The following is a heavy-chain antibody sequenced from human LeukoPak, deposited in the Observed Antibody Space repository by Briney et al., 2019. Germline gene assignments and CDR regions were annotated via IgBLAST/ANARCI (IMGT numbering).Heavy chain of an antibody. J-gene: IGHJ5*02. CDR1: GFTFSSYA. CDR3: AKDGRYFDWLFANWFDP. D-gene: IGHD3-9*01. CDR2: ISGSGGST. Sequence: GGSLRLSCAASGFTFSSYAMSWVRQAPGKGLEGVSAISGSGGSTYYADSVKGRFTISRDNSKNTLYLQMNSLRAEDTAVYYCAKDGRYFDWLFANWFDPWGQGTLVTVSS. V-gene: IGHV3-23*01.